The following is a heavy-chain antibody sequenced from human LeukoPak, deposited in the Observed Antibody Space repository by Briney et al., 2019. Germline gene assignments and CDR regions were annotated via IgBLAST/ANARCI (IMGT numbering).Heavy chain of an antibody. Sequence: GWSLRLSCAASGFTFSSYAMSWVRQAPGKRLEWVSAISGSGGSTYYADSVKGRFTISRDNSKNTLYLQMNSLRAEDTAVYYCASSRVPRPTVTPDWYFDYWGQGTLVTVSS. V-gene: IGHV3-23*01. CDR1: GFTFSSYA. CDR2: ISGSGGST. D-gene: IGHD4-17*01. CDR3: ASSRVPRPTVTPDWYFDY. J-gene: IGHJ4*02.